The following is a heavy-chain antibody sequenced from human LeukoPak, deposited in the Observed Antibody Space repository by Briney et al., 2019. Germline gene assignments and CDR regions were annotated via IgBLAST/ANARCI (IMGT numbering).Heavy chain of an antibody. CDR3: ATVSFREWLLADYYYGMDV. Sequence: ASVKVSCKASGYTFTSYDINWVRQAPGQGLEWMGLINPTGGSTKYAQKFQGRLTLTRDTSTSTDYMELSSLRSEDTAVYYCATVSFREWLLADYYYGMDVWGQGTTVTVSS. J-gene: IGHJ6*02. CDR2: INPTGGST. D-gene: IGHD3-3*01. CDR1: GYTFTSYD. V-gene: IGHV1-46*01.